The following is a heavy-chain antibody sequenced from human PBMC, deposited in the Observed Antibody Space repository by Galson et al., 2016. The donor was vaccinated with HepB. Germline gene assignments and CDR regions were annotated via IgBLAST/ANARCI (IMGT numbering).Heavy chain of an antibody. CDR3: ARDVAEDDYGGNSGAFDI. J-gene: IGHJ3*02. CDR1: GFTFSAYN. D-gene: IGHD4-23*01. V-gene: IGHV3-21*01. CDR2: ISSSSSDI. Sequence: SLRLSCAASGFTFSAYNMNWVRQTPGKGLEWVSSISSSSSDIFYADSLKGRVTISRDNAKNSLYLQMSNLRAEDTAVYYCARDVAEDDYGGNSGAFDIWGQGTMVTVSS.